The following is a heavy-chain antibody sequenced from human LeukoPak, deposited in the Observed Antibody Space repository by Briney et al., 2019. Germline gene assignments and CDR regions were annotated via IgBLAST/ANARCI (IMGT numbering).Heavy chain of an antibody. Sequence: GASVKVSCKASGYTFTNYAMHWVRQAPGQRLEWMGWINAGNGNTKYSRKFQGRVTITRDTSANTAYMELSGLRSEDTAVYYCARGASPDYDFWSGYYDYWGQGTLVTVSS. V-gene: IGHV1-3*01. J-gene: IGHJ4*02. CDR3: ARGASPDYDFWSGYYDY. CDR2: INAGNGNT. CDR1: GYTFTNYA. D-gene: IGHD3-3*01.